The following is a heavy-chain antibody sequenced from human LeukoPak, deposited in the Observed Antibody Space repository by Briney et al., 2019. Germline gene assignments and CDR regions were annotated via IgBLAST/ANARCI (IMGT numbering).Heavy chain of an antibody. CDR2: FDPEDGVT. CDR3: ATQARGYFYY. V-gene: IGHV1-24*01. Sequence: EGSLKVSCKASGYTFTSYGISWVRQAPGKGLEWMGGFDPEDGVTIYAKKFQGRVTMTEDTSTDTAYMDLSSLGSEDTAVYYCATQARGYFYYWGQGTLVTVSS. J-gene: IGHJ4*02. CDR1: GYTFTSYG.